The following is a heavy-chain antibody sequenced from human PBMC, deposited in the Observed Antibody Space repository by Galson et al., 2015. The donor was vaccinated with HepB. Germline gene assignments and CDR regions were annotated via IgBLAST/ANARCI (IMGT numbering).Heavy chain of an antibody. V-gene: IGHV3-9*01. D-gene: IGHD1-26*01. Sequence: SLRLSCAASGFTFDDYAMHWVRQAPGKGLEWVSGISWNSGSIGYADSVKGRFTISRDNAKNSLYLRMNSLRAEDTALYYCAKDKSGSYYDALDYWGQGTLVTVSS. CDR2: ISWNSGSI. CDR3: AKDKSGSYYDALDY. CDR1: GFTFDDYA. J-gene: IGHJ4*02.